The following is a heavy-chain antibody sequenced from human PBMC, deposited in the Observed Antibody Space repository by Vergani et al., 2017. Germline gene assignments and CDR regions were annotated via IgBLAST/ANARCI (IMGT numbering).Heavy chain of an antibody. J-gene: IGHJ2*01. CDR1: GYTFTGYY. Sequence: QVQLVQSGAEVKKPGASVKVSCKASGYTFTGYYMHWVRQAPGQGLEWMGWINPNSGGTNYAQKFQGRVTMTRDTSISTAYMELSRLRSDDTAVYYCARGSSSWSARPSRGWYFDLWGRGTLVTVSA. D-gene: IGHD6-13*01. CDR3: ARGSSSWSARPSRGWYFDL. CDR2: INPNSGGT. V-gene: IGHV1-2*02.